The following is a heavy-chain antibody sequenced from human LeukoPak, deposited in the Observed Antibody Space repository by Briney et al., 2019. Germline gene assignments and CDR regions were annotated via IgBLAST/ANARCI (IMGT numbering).Heavy chain of an antibody. V-gene: IGHV3-23*01. Sequence: GGSLRLSCAASGFTFSSYAMSWVRQAPGKGLEWVSAISGSGGSTYYADSVKGRFTISRHNSKNTLYLQMNSLRAEDTAVYYCAKGLMSGYYDILTGLAWGQGTLVTVSS. CDR2: ISGSGGST. CDR3: AKGLMSGYYDILTGLA. D-gene: IGHD3-9*01. J-gene: IGHJ5*02. CDR1: GFTFSSYA.